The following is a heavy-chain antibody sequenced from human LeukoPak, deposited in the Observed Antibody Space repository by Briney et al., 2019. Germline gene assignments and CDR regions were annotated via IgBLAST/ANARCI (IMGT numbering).Heavy chain of an antibody. CDR3: AKDVYGDYGGLDY. Sequence: GGSLRLSCAASGFPFSTYAMSWVRQAPGKELEWVSSIRSRDGSTYHADSGKGRFAISRDNSKNTLYLQMNSLRAEDTAVYYCAKDVYGDYGGLDYWGQGTLVTVSS. V-gene: IGHV3-23*01. CDR2: IRSRDGST. D-gene: IGHD4-17*01. CDR1: GFPFSTYA. J-gene: IGHJ4*02.